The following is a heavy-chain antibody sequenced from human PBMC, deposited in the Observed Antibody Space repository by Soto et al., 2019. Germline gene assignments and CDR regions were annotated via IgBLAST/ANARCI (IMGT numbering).Heavy chain of an antibody. V-gene: IGHV3-23*01. CDR1: GFTFSSYA. J-gene: IGHJ2*01. CDR3: AKRTTGWYFDL. Sequence: GGSLRLSCAASGFTFSSYAMSWVRQAPGKGLEWVSIISGSGDSTYYADSVKGRFTISRDNSKNTLYLQMNSLRAEDTAVYYCAKRTTGWYFDLWGRGTLVTVSS. CDR2: ISGSGDST.